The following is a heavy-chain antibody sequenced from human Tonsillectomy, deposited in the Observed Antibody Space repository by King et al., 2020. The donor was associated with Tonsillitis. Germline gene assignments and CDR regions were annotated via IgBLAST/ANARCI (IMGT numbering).Heavy chain of an antibody. CDR1: GGTFSSYA. CDR2: IIPIFGTA. V-gene: IGHV1-69*01. D-gene: IGHD3-22*01. J-gene: IGHJ4*02. Sequence: VQLVESGADVKKPGSSVKVSCKASGGTFSSYAISWVRQAPGQGLEWMGGIIPIFGTANYAQKFQGRVTITADESTSTAYMELSSLRSEDTAVYYCARDRSDYYDSSGYHYFDYWGQGTLVTVSS. CDR3: ARDRSDYYDSSGYHYFDY.